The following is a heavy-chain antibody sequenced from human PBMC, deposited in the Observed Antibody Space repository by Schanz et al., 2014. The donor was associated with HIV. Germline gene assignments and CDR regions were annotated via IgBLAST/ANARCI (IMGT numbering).Heavy chain of an antibody. V-gene: IGHV3-30*19. Sequence: VQLVESGGGVVQPGKSLRLSCAASGFTFRNFGMHWVRQSPGTGLEWVAVISYDGINKNYADSVRGRFTISRDNSKNTLYLQMDRLSDDDTSVYYCARGYWKYVNYWGQGTRVTVS. CDR3: ARGYWKYVNY. CDR1: GFTFRNFG. J-gene: IGHJ4*02. CDR2: ISYDGINK. D-gene: IGHD1-7*01.